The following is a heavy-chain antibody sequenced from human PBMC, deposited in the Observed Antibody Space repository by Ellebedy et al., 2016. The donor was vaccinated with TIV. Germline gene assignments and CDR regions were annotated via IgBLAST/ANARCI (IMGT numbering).Heavy chain of an antibody. CDR1: GGSISSYY. D-gene: IGHD3-3*02. CDR2: IYYSGST. J-gene: IGHJ3*02. CDR3: ARDSKGICAFDI. V-gene: IGHV4-59*01. Sequence: MPSETLSLTCTVSGGSISSYYWSWIRQPPGKGLEWIGYIYYSGSTNYNTSLKSRVTISVDTSKNQFSLKLSSVTAADTAVYYCARDSKGICAFDIWGQGTMVTVSS.